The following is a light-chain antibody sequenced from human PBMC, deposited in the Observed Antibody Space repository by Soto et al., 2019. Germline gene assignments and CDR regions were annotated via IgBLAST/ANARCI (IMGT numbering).Light chain of an antibody. CDR1: SSNIGAGYD. J-gene: IGLJ3*02. Sequence: QAVVTQPPSVSGAPGQRVTISCTGSSSNIGAGYDVHWYQQLPGTAPKLLIYGNSNRPSGVPDRFSGSKSGTSASLAITGLQAEDEADYYCQSYDGSLSALFGGGTKLTVL. V-gene: IGLV1-40*01. CDR3: QSYDGSLSAL. CDR2: GNS.